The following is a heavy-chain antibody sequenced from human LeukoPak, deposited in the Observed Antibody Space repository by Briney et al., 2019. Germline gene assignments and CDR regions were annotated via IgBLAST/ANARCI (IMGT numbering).Heavy chain of an antibody. J-gene: IGHJ3*01. CDR2: ISYDGRNK. D-gene: IGHD2-15*01. Sequence: GGSLRLSCAASGFSFNNHDMHWVRQAPGKGLEWVAGISYDGRNKYYADSVKGRFTISRDNSKNTLNLQMNSLRTEDTAVYYCAKPRDIDSWAFDVWSQGTMVTVS. CDR1: GFSFNNHD. V-gene: IGHV3-30*18. CDR3: AKPRDIDSWAFDV.